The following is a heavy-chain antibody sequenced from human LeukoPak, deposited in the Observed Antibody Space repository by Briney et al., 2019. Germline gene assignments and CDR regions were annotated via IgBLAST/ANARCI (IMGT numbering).Heavy chain of an antibody. CDR3: ARVTDDFWSGYYRGSGWFDP. D-gene: IGHD3-3*01. V-gene: IGHV4-38-2*01. Sequence: PSETLSLTCAVSGYSISSGYYWGWIGQPPGKGLEWIGSIYHRGSTYYNPSLKSRVTISVDTSKNQFSLKLSSVTAADTAVYYCARVTDDFWSGYYRGSGWFDPWGQGTLVTVSS. J-gene: IGHJ5*02. CDR1: GYSISSGYY. CDR2: IYHRGST.